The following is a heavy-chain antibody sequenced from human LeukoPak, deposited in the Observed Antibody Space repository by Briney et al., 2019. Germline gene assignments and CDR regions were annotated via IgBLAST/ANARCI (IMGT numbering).Heavy chain of an antibody. V-gene: IGHV4-34*01. CDR3: AREVAYYYGSGSYYNTLRYFDY. J-gene: IGHJ4*02. CDR2: INHRGST. Sequence: SETLSLTCTVYGGSFSGYYWSWIRQPPGKGLEWIGEINHRGSTNYNPSLKSRVTTSVDTSKNQFSLKLRSVPAADTAVYYCAREVAYYYGSGSYYNTLRYFDYWGQGTLVTVSS. CDR1: GGSFSGYY. D-gene: IGHD3-10*01.